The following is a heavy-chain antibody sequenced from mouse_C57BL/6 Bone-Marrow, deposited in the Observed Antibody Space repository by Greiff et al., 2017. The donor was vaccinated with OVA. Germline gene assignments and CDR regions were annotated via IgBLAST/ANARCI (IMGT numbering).Heavy chain of an antibody. CDR3: ARWGAYYSNYGWCAY. CDR2: IDPSDSYT. CDR1: GYTFTSYW. Sequence: QVQLQQPGAELVKPGASVKLSCKASGYTFTSYWMQWVKQRPGQGLEWIGEIDPSDSYTNYNQKFKGKATLTVDTSSSTAYMQLSSLTSEDSAVYYCARWGAYYSNYGWCAYWGQGTLVTVSA. J-gene: IGHJ3*01. V-gene: IGHV1-50*01. D-gene: IGHD2-5*01.